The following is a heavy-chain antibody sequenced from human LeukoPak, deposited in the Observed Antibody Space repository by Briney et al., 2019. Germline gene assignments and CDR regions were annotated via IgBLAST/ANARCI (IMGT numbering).Heavy chain of an antibody. J-gene: IGHJ5*02. D-gene: IGHD5-18*01. CDR3: ARESRSKYGYEDWFDP. Sequence: KPSETLSLTCTVSGDSISSGDYYWSWIRQSPGKGLEWIGYIYYSGSTYYNPSLKSRVTMSVDTSKNQFSLYLSSATAADTAIYYCARESRSKYGYEDWFDPWGQGTLVTVSS. CDR1: GDSISSGDYY. CDR2: IYYSGST. V-gene: IGHV4-30-4*01.